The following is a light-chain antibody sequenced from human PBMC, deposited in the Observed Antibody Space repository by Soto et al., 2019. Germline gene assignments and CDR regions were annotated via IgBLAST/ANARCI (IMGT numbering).Light chain of an antibody. CDR3: NSFRVSHLYV. CDR1: SSDIGGYNA. J-gene: IGLJ1*01. Sequence: QSALPQPSSVSGSPGQTITISYTGTSSDIGGYNAVSWYQHHPGKAPKLIIYEVTHRPSGVSDRFSASKSGNTASLTISGLQAEDEADYYCNSFRVSHLYVFGTGTKVTVL. V-gene: IGLV2-14*01. CDR2: EVT.